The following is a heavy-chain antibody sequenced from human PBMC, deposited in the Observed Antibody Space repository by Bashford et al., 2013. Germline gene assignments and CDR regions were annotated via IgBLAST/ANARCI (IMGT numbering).Heavy chain of an antibody. CDR3: AKGLKVNTMTKFDY. Sequence: GGSLRLSCAASGFTFANSAMGWVRQAPGKGLEWVAGISASGASANNADSVKGRFTISRDNTKNTLFLQMDSLTAEDTAVYYCAKGLKVNTMTKFDYWGQGTLVTVSS. J-gene: IGHJ4*02. V-gene: IGHV3-23*01. CDR1: GFTFANSA. D-gene: IGHD4-11*01. CDR2: ISASGASA.